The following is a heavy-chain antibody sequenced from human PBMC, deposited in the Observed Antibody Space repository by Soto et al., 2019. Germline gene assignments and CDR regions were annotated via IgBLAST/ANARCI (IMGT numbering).Heavy chain of an antibody. D-gene: IGHD3-10*01. CDR1: GFTYSNAW. CDR2: IKSKTAGGTT. Sequence: EVQLVESGGGLVKPGGSLRLSCTASGFTYSNAWMSWVRQAPGKGLEWVGRIKSKTAGGTTDYAAPVKGRFTISRDDSKNTLYLQMNSLKTEDTAVYYCTTFDFGELGYWGQGTPVTVSS. CDR3: TTFDFGELGY. V-gene: IGHV3-15*01. J-gene: IGHJ4*02.